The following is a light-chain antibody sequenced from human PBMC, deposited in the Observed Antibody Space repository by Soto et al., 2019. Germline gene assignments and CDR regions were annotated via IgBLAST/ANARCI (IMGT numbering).Light chain of an antibody. Sequence: QSALTQPPSASGSPGLSVTISCTGTSSDVGGYIFVSWYQQHPGKAPKLMIYDVNKRPSGVPDRFSGSKSDNTASLTVSGLQAEDEADYYCVSYAGGTYVFGTGTKVTVL. J-gene: IGLJ1*01. CDR1: SSDVGGYIF. V-gene: IGLV2-8*01. CDR3: VSYAGGTYV. CDR2: DVN.